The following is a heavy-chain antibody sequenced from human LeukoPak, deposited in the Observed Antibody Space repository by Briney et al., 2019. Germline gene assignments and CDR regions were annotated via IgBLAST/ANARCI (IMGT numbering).Heavy chain of an antibody. Sequence: SGGSLRLSCAVSGITLSNNGMSWVRQAPGKGLEWVAGIGGSGGGTNYADSVKGRFTISRDNSKNTLYLQMNSLRAEDTAVYFCAKRGVVIRVILVGFHKEAYYFDSWGQGALVTVSS. CDR3: AKRGVVIRVILVGFHKEAYYFDS. D-gene: IGHD3-22*01. J-gene: IGHJ4*02. V-gene: IGHV3-23*01. CDR1: GITLSNNG. CDR2: IGGSGGGT.